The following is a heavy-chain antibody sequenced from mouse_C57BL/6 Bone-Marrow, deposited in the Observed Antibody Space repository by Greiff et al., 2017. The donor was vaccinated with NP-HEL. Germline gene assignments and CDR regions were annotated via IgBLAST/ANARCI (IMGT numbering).Heavy chain of an antibody. CDR2: ISDGGSYT. D-gene: IGHD1-1*01. CDR1: GFTFSSYA. J-gene: IGHJ4*01. V-gene: IGHV5-4*01. Sequence: EVKLQESGGGLVKPGGSLKLSCAASGFTFSSYAMSWVRQTPEKRLEWVATISDGGSYTYYPDNVKGRFTISRDNAKNNLYLQMSHLKSEDTAMYYCARDLGYYYGSSYVSAMDDWGQGTSVTVSS. CDR3: ARDLGYYYGSSYVSAMDD.